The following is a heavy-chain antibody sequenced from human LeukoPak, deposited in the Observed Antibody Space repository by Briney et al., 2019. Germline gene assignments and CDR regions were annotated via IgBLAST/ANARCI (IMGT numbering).Heavy chain of an antibody. CDR2: FNANSGDT. J-gene: IGHJ4*02. V-gene: IGHV1-2*02. D-gene: IGHD1-1*01. CDR3: ARDPYDGNCYFDY. Sequence: ASVKVSCKTSGYTFTGYHVHWVRQAPGQGLEWMGWFNANSGDTKYAQKFQGRVTMTRDTSIGTDYLELTSLISDDTAIYYCARDPYDGNCYFDYWGQGTLVTVAS. CDR1: GYTFTGYH.